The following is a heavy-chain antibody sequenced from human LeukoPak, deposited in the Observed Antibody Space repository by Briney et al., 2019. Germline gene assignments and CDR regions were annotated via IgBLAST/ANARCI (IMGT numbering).Heavy chain of an antibody. CDR1: GFTFSSYG. Sequence: GESLRLSCAASGFTFSSYGMHWVRQAPGKGLEWVAVISYDGSNKYYADSVKGRFTISRDNSKNTLYLQMNSLRAEDTAVYYCAKDQGVAAASLDYWGQGTLVTVSS. CDR2: ISYDGSNK. V-gene: IGHV3-30*18. CDR3: AKDQGVAAASLDY. D-gene: IGHD6-13*01. J-gene: IGHJ4*02.